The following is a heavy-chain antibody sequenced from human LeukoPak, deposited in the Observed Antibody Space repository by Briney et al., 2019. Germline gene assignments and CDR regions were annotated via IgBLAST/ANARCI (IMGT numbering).Heavy chain of an antibody. CDR2: ISGSGGSI. V-gene: IGHV3-21*04. Sequence: GGSLRLSCAASGFTFSSYGMHWVRQAPGKGLEWVSAISGSGGSIYYADSVKGRFTISRDNAKNSLYLQMNSLRAEDTAVYYCARSRYCSSTSCRQYSSSWLDYWGQGTLVTVSS. CDR3: ARSRYCSSTSCRQYSSSWLDY. D-gene: IGHD2-2*01. J-gene: IGHJ4*02. CDR1: GFTFSSYG.